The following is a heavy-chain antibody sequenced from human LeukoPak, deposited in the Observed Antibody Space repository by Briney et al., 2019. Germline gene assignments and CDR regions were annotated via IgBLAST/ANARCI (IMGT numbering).Heavy chain of an antibody. V-gene: IGHV4-61*02. J-gene: IGHJ4*02. D-gene: IGHD4-23*01. CDR3: ARGVHGGGLRIDDY. Sequence: SETLSLTCTVSGGSISSGSYYWSWIRQPAGKGLEWIGRIYTSGSTNYNPSLKSRVTISVDTSKNQFSLKLSSVTAADTAVYYCARGVHGGGLRIDDYWGQGTLVTVSS. CDR2: IYTSGST. CDR1: GGSISSGSYY.